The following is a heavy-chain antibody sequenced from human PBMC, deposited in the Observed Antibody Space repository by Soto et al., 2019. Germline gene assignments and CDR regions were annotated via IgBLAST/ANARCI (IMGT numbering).Heavy chain of an antibody. CDR3: ASGNYFYYGMDV. Sequence: PSETLSLTCTVSGDSINNYYLNWVRQAPGRGLEWLGNIYKNVDTNYNPSVKSRVTISLDTSKSQFSLTLRSVTAADTAVYYCASGNYFYYGMDVWGQWTTVS. CDR2: IYKNVDT. CDR1: GDSINNYY. J-gene: IGHJ6*02. V-gene: IGHV4-59*01.